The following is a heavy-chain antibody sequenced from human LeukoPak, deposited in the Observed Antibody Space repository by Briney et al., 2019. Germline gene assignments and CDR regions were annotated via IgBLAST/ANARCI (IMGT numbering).Heavy chain of an antibody. CDR1: GYTFTSYD. V-gene: IGHV1-8*01. CDR3: ARGESSWAYYGMDV. CDR2: MNPNSGNT. D-gene: IGHD1-26*01. Sequence: ASVKVSCKASGYTFTSYDINWVRQATGQGLEWMGWMNPNSGNTGYAQKFQGRVTMTRNTSISTAYMELSSLRSEDTAVYYCARGESSWAYYGMDVWGRGTTVTVSS. J-gene: IGHJ6*02.